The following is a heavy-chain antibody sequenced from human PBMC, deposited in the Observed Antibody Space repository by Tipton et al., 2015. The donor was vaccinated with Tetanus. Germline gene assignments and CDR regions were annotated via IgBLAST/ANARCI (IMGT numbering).Heavy chain of an antibody. J-gene: IGHJ5*02. CDR1: GVSIDSGYYS. CDR3: VRGTDIVTSSGSWFDP. Sequence: TLSLTCVVSGVSIDSGYYSWNWIRLPPGKGLEWIGNIYHSGRTYSIPSLKSRVIISIDRSKNQFSLKLTSVTAADTAVYYCVRGTDIVTSSGSWFDPWGQGPLVSVSS. D-gene: IGHD5-12*01. CDR2: IYHSGRT. V-gene: IGHV4-30-2*01.